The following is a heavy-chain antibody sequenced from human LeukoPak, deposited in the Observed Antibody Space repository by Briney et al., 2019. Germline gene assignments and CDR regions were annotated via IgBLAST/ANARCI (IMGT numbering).Heavy chain of an antibody. CDR3: SPGFTFDV. J-gene: IGHJ3*01. V-gene: IGHV3-7*01. D-gene: IGHD2-15*01. CDR2: IKQDGSEK. CDR1: GFTFSHYW. Sequence: GGSLRLSCGASGFTFSHYWMSWVRQAPGKGLEWVANIKQDGSEKYYVDSVKGRFTISRDNTKNTVYLQMGSLRAEDTAVYHCSPGFTFDVWGQGTMVTVSS.